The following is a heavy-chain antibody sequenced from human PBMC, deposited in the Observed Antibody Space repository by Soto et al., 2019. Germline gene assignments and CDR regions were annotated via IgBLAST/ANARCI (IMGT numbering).Heavy chain of an antibody. V-gene: IGHV4-59*01. Sequence: SETLSLTCTVSGGSISSYYWSWIRQPPGKGLEWIGYIYYSGSTNYNPSLKSRVTISVDTSKNQFSLKLSSVTAADTAVYYCARGHIVATIPGRCFDPWGQGTLVTVS. D-gene: IGHD5-12*01. CDR1: GGSISSYY. CDR3: ARGHIVATIPGRCFDP. CDR2: IYYSGST. J-gene: IGHJ5*02.